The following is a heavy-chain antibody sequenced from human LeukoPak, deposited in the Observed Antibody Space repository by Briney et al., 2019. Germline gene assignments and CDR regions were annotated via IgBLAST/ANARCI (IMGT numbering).Heavy chain of an antibody. V-gene: IGHV1-18*01. CDR2: ISAYNGNT. Sequence: ASVKVSCKASGYTFTSYGISWVRQAPGQGLEWMGWISAYNGNTNYAQKLQGRVTMTTDTSTSTAYMELSSLRSEDTAVYYCAREATINDAFDIWGQGTMDTVSS. J-gene: IGHJ3*02. D-gene: IGHD1-26*01. CDR3: AREATINDAFDI. CDR1: GYTFTSYG.